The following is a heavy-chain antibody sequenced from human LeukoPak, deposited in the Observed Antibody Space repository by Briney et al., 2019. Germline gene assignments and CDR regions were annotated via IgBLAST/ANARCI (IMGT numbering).Heavy chain of an antibody. J-gene: IGHJ4*02. D-gene: IGHD4-23*01. CDR1: GGSISSGGYY. Sequence: PSETLSLTCTVSGGSISSGGYYWSWIRQHPGKGLEWIEYIYYSGSTYYNPSLKSRVTISVDTSKNQFSLKLSSVTAADTAVYYCARDSNYGGNAFDYWGQGTLVTVSS. V-gene: IGHV4-31*03. CDR2: IYYSGST. CDR3: ARDSNYGGNAFDY.